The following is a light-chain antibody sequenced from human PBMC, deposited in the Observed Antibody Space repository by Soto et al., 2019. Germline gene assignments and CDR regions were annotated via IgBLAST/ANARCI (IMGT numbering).Light chain of an antibody. CDR2: TAA. V-gene: IGKV1-39*01. CDR3: QKSYSPPYT. CDR1: QRITTY. J-gene: IGKJ2*01. Sequence: IQMTQSPSSLSASVGDRVTITCRASQRITTYLNWYQQKPGKAPKLLISTAATLQFGVPSRFSGSGSGTDFHLTITTLHPEDFATYYSQKSYSPPYTFGQGTKLEIK.